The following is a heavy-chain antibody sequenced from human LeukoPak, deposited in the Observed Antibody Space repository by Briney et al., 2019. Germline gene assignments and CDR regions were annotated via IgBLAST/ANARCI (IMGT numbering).Heavy chain of an antibody. CDR3: AKAPLLWFGELRSSLNYYYYGMDV. D-gene: IGHD3-10*01. J-gene: IGHJ6*02. Sequence: PGGSLSLSCAASGFTYSSYAMTWVRQAPGEGLEWVSAISGSGGSTYYADTVRGRFTISRDTSKNTLYLQMNSLRAEDTAVYYCAKAPLLWFGELRSSLNYYYYGMDVWGQGTTVTVSS. V-gene: IGHV3-23*01. CDR1: GFTYSSYA. CDR2: ISGSGGST.